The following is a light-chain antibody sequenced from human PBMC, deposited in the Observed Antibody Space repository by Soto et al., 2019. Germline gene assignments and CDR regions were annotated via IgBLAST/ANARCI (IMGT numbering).Light chain of an antibody. V-gene: IGKV1-5*03. Sequence: DIQMTQSPSTLPASVGDRVTITCRASQSISSWLAWYQQKPGKAPKLLLYKASSLESGVPSRFSGSGSGTEFPLTISSLQPEDFATYYCQQYGSYSRTF. CDR3: QQYGSYSRT. CDR2: KAS. J-gene: IGKJ1*01. CDR1: QSISSW.